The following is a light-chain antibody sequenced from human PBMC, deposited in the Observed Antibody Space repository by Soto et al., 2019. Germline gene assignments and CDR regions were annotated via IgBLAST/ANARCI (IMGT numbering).Light chain of an antibody. Sequence: DVQITQCPSTLSESVGDRVTITCRASQSISSWLAWYQQKPGKAPKLLIYDASSLESGVPSRFSGSGSGTEFTLTISSLQPDDFATYYCQQYNSYSTFGQGTKVDIK. CDR1: QSISSW. CDR3: QQYNSYST. CDR2: DAS. V-gene: IGKV1-5*01. J-gene: IGKJ1*01.